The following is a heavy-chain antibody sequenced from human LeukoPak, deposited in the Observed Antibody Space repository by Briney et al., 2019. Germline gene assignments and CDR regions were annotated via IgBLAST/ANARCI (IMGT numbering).Heavy chain of an antibody. CDR2: IYYSGNS. CDR3: ASFIEYTSSDAFDI. J-gene: IGHJ3*02. CDR1: GGSITSYY. Sequence: SETLSLTCTVSGGSITSYYWNWVRQPPGKGLEWIGYIYYSGNSNYNPSLKSRVTLSVDTSKNQFSLKLSSVSAADTAVYYCASFIEYTSSDAFDIWGQGTMVTVSS. V-gene: IGHV4-59*08. D-gene: IGHD6-6*01.